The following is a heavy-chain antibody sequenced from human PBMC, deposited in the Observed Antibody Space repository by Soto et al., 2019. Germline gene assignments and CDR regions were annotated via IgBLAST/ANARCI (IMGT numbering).Heavy chain of an antibody. CDR3: ARATTMVRGVPSWFDP. CDR2: IYYSGST. J-gene: IGHJ5*02. Sequence: SETLSLTXTVSGGSVSSGSYYWSWIRQPPGKGLEWIGYIYYSGSTNYNPSLKSRVTISVDTSKNQFSLKLSSVTAADTAVYYRARATTMVRGVPSWFDPWGQGTLVTVSS. V-gene: IGHV4-61*01. D-gene: IGHD3-10*01. CDR1: GGSVSSGSYY.